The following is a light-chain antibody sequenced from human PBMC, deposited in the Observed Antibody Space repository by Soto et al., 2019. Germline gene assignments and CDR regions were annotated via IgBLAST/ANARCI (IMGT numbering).Light chain of an antibody. V-gene: IGKV4-1*01. J-gene: IGKJ3*01. Sequence: DIVMTQSPDSLAVSLGERATINCKSSQDVLYSSNNKNYLAWYQQKPGQPPKLLIYWASTRDSGVPDRFSGGGSGTDFTLTVSSLQAEDVAVYYCQQYYSTPFTFGPGTKVDIK. CDR2: WAS. CDR3: QQYYSTPFT. CDR1: QDVLYSSNNKNY.